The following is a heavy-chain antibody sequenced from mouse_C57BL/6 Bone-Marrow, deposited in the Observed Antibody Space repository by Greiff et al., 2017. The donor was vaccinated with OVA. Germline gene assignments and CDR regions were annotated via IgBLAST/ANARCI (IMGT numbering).Heavy chain of an antibody. CDR3: AIYYDYSY. J-gene: IGHJ3*01. CDR1: GYAFSSSW. Sequence: QVQLQQSGPELVKPGASVKISCKASGYAFSSSWMNWVKQRPGKGLEWIGRIYPGDGATNYNGKVKGKATLTADKSSSTAYMQLSSLTSEDSAVYFCAIYYDYSYWGQGTLVTVSA. D-gene: IGHD2-4*01. CDR2: IYPGDGAT. V-gene: IGHV1-82*01.